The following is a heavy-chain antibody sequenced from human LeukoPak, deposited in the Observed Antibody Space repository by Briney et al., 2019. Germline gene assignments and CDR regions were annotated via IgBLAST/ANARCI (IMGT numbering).Heavy chain of an antibody. Sequence: GASVKVSCKASGYTFTGYYMHWVRQAPGQGREWVGWIDPKSGGTKIAQKFQGRVTMTRDTSISTAYMELSRLRFDDRAVYYCASGSSYDSSGRGFDYWGQGTLVTVSS. D-gene: IGHD3-22*01. J-gene: IGHJ4*02. CDR1: GYTFTGYY. CDR3: ASGSSYDSSGRGFDY. CDR2: IDPKSGGT. V-gene: IGHV1-2*02.